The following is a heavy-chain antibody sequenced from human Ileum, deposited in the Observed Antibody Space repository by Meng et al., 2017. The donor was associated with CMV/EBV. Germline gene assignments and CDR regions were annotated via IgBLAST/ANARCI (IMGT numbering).Heavy chain of an antibody. V-gene: IGHV3-30*18. D-gene: IGHD2-21*02. J-gene: IGHJ4*02. CDR3: AKDYTAWSLDY. CDR1: GFSFSSSV. Sequence: SCAASGFSFSSSVMFLVRQGPGKGLEWVTVISYDGSRTYYADSVKGRFTVSRDNSKNTLYLQMNSLRVEDTAMYYCAKDYTAWSLDYWGQGTLVTVSS. CDR2: ISYDGSRT.